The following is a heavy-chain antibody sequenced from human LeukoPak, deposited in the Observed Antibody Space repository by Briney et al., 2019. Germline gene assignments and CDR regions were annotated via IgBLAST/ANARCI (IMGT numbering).Heavy chain of an antibody. V-gene: IGHV4-4*07. CDR2: IYTSGST. CDR3: AREEGSGSLYYYYGMDV. CDR1: GGFISSYY. Sequence: SETLSLTCTVSGGFISSYYWSWIRQPAGKGLEWIGRIYTSGSTNYNPSLKSRVTMSVDTSKNQFSLKLSSVTAADTAVYYCAREEGSGSLYYYYGMDVWGQGTTVTVSS. J-gene: IGHJ6*02. D-gene: IGHD3-10*01.